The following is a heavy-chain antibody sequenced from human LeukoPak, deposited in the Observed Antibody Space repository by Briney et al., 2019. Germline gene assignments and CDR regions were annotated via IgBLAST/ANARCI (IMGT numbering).Heavy chain of an antibody. CDR1: GGSISSYY. CDR3: AREKNIAVAGTVDY. Sequence: SETLSLTCTVSGGSISSYYWSWIRQPPGKGLEWIGYIYYSGSTNYNPSLKSRVTISVDTSKNQFSLKLSSVTAADTAAYYCAREKNIAVAGTVDYWGQGTLVTVSS. J-gene: IGHJ4*02. D-gene: IGHD6-19*01. V-gene: IGHV4-59*01. CDR2: IYYSGST.